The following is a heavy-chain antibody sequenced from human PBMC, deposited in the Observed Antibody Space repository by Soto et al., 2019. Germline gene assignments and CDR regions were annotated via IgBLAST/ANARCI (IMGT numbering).Heavy chain of an antibody. V-gene: IGHV1-69*13. CDR2: IIPIFGTA. J-gene: IGHJ6*02. CDR1: GYTFTSYY. Sequence: SVKVSCKASGYTFTSYYMHWVRQAPGQGLEWMGGIIPIFGTANYAQKFQGRVTITADESTSTAYMELSSLRSEDTAVYYCARAGGYCSGGSCYPDYYYGMDVWGQGTTVTVSS. D-gene: IGHD2-15*01. CDR3: ARAGGYCSGGSCYPDYYYGMDV.